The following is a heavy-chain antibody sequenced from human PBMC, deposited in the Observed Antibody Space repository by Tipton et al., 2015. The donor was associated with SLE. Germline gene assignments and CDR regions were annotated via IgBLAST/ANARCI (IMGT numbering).Heavy chain of an antibody. D-gene: IGHD4-17*01. CDR2: INHSGST. Sequence: TLSLTCAVYGGSFSGYYWSWIRQPPGKGLEWIGEINHSGSTNYNPSLKSRVTISLDTSKNQFSLKLNSVTAADTAVYYCASTVSYYYMDVWGKGTTVTVSS. CDR3: ASTVSYYYMDV. V-gene: IGHV4-34*01. J-gene: IGHJ6*03. CDR1: GGSFSGYY.